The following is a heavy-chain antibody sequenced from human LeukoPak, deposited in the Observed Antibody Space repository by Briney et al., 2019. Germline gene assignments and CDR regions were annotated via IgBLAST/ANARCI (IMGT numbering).Heavy chain of an antibody. CDR1: SGSISSGTYY. Sequence: PSETLSLTCTVSSGSISSGTYYWSWIRQPAGKGLEWIGRIYSSGSTNYNPSLKSRVTISVDTSKNQFSLKLSSVTAADTAVYYCARIAAQYSYGSGDLDYWGQGTLVTVSS. D-gene: IGHD5-18*01. CDR2: IYSSGST. CDR3: ARIAAQYSYGSGDLDY. J-gene: IGHJ4*02. V-gene: IGHV4-61*02.